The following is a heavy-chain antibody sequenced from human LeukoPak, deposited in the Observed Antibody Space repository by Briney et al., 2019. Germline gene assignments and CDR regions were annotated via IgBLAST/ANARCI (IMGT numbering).Heavy chain of an antibody. Sequence: QPGGSLRLSCAASGFTFSSYAMSWVRQAPGKGLEWVSYISSSSSVIFYADSVKGRFTVSRDNAKNSLYLQMNSLRAEDTAVYYCARDQNTAMAYYYGMDVWGQGTTVTVSS. CDR1: GFTFSSYA. CDR2: ISSSSSVI. J-gene: IGHJ6*02. D-gene: IGHD5-18*01. V-gene: IGHV3-48*04. CDR3: ARDQNTAMAYYYGMDV.